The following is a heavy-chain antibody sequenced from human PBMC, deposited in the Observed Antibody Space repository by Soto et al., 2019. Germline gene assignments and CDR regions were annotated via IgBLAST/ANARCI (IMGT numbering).Heavy chain of an antibody. CDR3: AKWEGLGSDYYYYAMDV. D-gene: IGHD1-26*01. J-gene: IGHJ6*02. Sequence: PSETLSLTCTVSGGSISSGGYYWTRIRQHPGKGLEWIAYIYHSGYTFYNPSLKSRVTMSVDTSKNQFSLKLRSVTAADTAVYYCAKWEGLGSDYYYYAMDVWGQGTTVTVSS. CDR1: GGSISSGGYY. CDR2: IYHSGYT. V-gene: IGHV4-31*03.